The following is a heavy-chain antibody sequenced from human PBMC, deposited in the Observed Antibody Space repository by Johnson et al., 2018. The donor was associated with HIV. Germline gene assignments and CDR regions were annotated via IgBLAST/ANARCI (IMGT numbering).Heavy chain of an antibody. J-gene: IGHJ3*02. CDR3: AREKGLRGLVGANSNAFDI. V-gene: IGHV3-48*04. D-gene: IGHD1-26*01. Sequence: VQLVESGGGLVQPGGSLRLSCAASGFTFSSYVMSWVRQAPGKGLEWVSYISSSGSTIYYADSVKGRFTISRDNAKNSLYLQMNSLRAEDTAVYYCAREKGLRGLVGANSNAFDIWGQGTMVTVSS. CDR2: ISSSGSTI. CDR1: GFTFSSYV.